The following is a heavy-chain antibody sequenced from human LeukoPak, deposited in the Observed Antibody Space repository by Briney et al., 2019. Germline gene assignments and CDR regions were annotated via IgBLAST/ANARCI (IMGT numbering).Heavy chain of an antibody. CDR2: IYHSGST. CDR3: ARGGSTFDY. V-gene: IGHV4-38-2*02. J-gene: IGHJ4*02. CDR1: GYSISSGYY. D-gene: IGHD4-11*01. Sequence: SETLSLTCTVSGYSISSGYYWGWIRQPPGKGLEWIGSIYHSGSTYYNPSLKSRVTISLDTSKNQFSLKLSSVTAADTAVYYCARGGSTFDYWGQGTLVTVSS.